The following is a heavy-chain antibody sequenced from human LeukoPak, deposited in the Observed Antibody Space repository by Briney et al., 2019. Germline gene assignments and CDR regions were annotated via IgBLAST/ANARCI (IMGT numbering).Heavy chain of an antibody. J-gene: IGHJ4*02. CDR3: AKVEVRGVGLDY. CDR2: ISYDGTNK. CDR1: GFTFSNHG. V-gene: IGHV3-30*18. Sequence: GRSLRLSCAASGFTFSNHGMHWVRQAPGKGLEWVAVISYDGTNKYYADSVKGRFTISRDNSKNTLYVQMNSLRTEDTAVYYCAKVEVRGVGLDYWGQGTLVTVSS. D-gene: IGHD3-10*01.